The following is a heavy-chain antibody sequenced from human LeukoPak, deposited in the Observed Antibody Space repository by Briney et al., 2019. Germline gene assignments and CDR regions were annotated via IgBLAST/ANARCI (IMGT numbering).Heavy chain of an antibody. CDR2: INPNSGGT. D-gene: IGHD3-22*01. CDR1: VYTFTGYY. J-gene: IGHJ5*02. CDR3: ARDPYYYDSSGYLNWFDP. V-gene: IGHV1-2*02. Sequence: GASVKVSCKASVYTFTGYYMHWVRQAPGQGLEWMGWINPNSGGTNYAQKFQGRVTMTRGTSISTAYMELSRLRSDDTAVYYCARDPYYYDSSGYLNWFDPWGQGTLVTVSS.